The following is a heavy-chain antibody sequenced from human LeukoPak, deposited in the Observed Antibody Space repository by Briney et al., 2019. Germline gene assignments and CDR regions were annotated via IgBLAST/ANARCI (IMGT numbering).Heavy chain of an antibody. V-gene: IGHV6-1*01. CDR3: ARDLLRYYGSGSYYTSNWFDP. D-gene: IGHD3-10*01. CDR2: TYYRSKWYN. J-gene: IGHJ5*02. CDR1: GDSVSSNSAA. Sequence: SQTLSLTCAISGDSVSSNSAAWNWIRQSPSRGLEWLGRTYYRSKWYNDYAVSVKSRITINPDTSKNQFSLQLSSVTPEDTAVYYCARDLLRYYGSGSYYTSNWFDPWGQGTLVTVSS.